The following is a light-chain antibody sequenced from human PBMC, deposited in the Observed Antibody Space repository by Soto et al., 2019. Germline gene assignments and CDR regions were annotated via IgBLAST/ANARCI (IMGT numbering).Light chain of an antibody. Sequence: DIQMTQSPSSLSASVGDRVTITCRASQGISNYLAWYQQKPGKVPKLLIYAASTLQSGVPSRFSGSGSWTDFTLTISSLQPEDVATYYCQKYNSAPPDTFGPGTKVYIK. V-gene: IGKV1-27*01. CDR1: QGISNY. J-gene: IGKJ3*01. CDR3: QKYNSAPPDT. CDR2: AAS.